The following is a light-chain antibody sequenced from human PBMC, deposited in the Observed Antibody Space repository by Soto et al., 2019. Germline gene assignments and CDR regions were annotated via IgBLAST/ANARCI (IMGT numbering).Light chain of an antibody. Sequence: EIVLTQSPGTLSLSPGERATLSCRASQSVKNYLAWYQQKPGQPPRLLMIDASSRATGIPDRFSGSGSRTEFHLTVSRMEPEDFAVYYCQQDDSLPRTFGQGTKVEIK. J-gene: IGKJ1*01. CDR1: QSVKNY. V-gene: IGKV3-20*01. CDR3: QQDDSLPRT. CDR2: DAS.